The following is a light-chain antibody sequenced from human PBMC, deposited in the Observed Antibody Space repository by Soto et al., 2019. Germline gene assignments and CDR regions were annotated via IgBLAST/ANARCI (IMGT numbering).Light chain of an antibody. CDR3: QQYKNWWT. CDR2: GAS. Sequence: EIVMTQSPATLSAFPGERVTLSCRASQSVSSNLAWFQHKPGQAPRLLIYGASIRATGIPARFSGSGSRTGFTLTISSLQSEDFGVYYCQQYKNWWTFGQGTKVDIK. J-gene: IGKJ1*01. V-gene: IGKV3-15*01. CDR1: QSVSSN.